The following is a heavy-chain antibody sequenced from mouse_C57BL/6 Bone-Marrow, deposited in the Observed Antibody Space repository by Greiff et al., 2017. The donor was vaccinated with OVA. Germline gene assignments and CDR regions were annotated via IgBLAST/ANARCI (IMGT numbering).Heavy chain of an antibody. CDR1: GYTFTSYW. D-gene: IGHD1-1*01. Sequence: VQLQQPGAELVKPGASVKLSCKASGYTFTSYWMHWVKQRPGQGLEWIGMIHPNSGSTNYNEKFKSKATLTVDKSSSTAYMQLSSLTSEDSAVYYCARPVFITTVVATRYFDVWGTGTTVTVSS. J-gene: IGHJ1*03. V-gene: IGHV1-64*01. CDR2: IHPNSGST. CDR3: ARPVFITTVVATRYFDV.